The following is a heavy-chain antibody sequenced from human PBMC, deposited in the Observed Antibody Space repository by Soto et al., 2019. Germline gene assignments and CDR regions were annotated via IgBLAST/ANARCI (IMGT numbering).Heavy chain of an antibody. Sequence: QVQLQQSGPGLVKASETLSLTCTVSGGSITNYYWSWIRQPAGKGLEWIGRMYTSGSTNYNPSLKSRVTMSVDTSKNQFSLKLSSVTAADTAVYYCAGASDSSSWYLIDYWGQGTLVTVSS. CDR1: GGSITNYY. D-gene: IGHD6-13*01. J-gene: IGHJ4*02. CDR3: AGASDSSSWYLIDY. V-gene: IGHV4-4*07. CDR2: MYTSGST.